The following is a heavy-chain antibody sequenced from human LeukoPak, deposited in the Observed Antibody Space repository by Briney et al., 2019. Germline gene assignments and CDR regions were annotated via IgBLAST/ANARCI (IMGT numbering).Heavy chain of an antibody. V-gene: IGHV3-30*04. D-gene: IGHD1-26*01. CDR3: VRDESSGSSLQGCGY. CDR2: ISYDGAYK. Sequence: PGGSLRLSCAASGFSFSNYAMHWVRQAPGKGLEWVAIISYDGAYKYYADSVKGRFTISRENSKNTLYLQMSSLRIEDTAVYYCVRDESSGSSLQGCGYWGQGALVTVSS. CDR1: GFSFSNYA. J-gene: IGHJ4*02.